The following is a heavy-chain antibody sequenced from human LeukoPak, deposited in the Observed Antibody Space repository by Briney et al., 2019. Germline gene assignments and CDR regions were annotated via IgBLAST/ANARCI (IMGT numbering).Heavy chain of an antibody. J-gene: IGHJ4*02. D-gene: IGHD2-8*02. CDR3: ATYTQYFGAPGGADY. V-gene: IGHV3-7*01. CDR2: INKDGSEK. CDR1: RFTFSDHW. Sequence: GGSLRLSCALSRFTFSDHWMRWVRQPPGKGLEWVAAINKDGSEKQYVDSVKGRFTISRDHARNSVYLQMTSLGAEDTAVYYCATYTQYFGAPGGADYWGLGTLVTVSS.